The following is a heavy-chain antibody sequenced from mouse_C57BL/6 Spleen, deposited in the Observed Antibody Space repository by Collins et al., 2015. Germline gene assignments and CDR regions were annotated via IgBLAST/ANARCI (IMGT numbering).Heavy chain of an antibody. J-gene: IGHJ3*01. V-gene: IGHV1-63*01. D-gene: IGHD2-3*01. CDR3: ARLDDGYLFAY. CDR1: GYTFTNYW. CDR2: IYPGGGYT. Sequence: QVQLQQSGAELVRPGTSVKMSCKASGYTFTNYWIGWAKQRPGHGLEWIGDIYPGGGYTNYNEKFKGKATLTADKSSSTAYMQFSSLTSEDSAIYYCARLDDGYLFAYWGQGTLVTVSA.